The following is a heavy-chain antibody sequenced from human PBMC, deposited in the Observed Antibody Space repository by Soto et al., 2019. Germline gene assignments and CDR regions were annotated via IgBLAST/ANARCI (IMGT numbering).Heavy chain of an antibody. J-gene: IGHJ3*02. D-gene: IGHD5-12*01. V-gene: IGHV1-18*01. CDR3: ARGRIVASIHDAFEI. Sequence: QGQLLQSGDEVKTPGASVRVSCRASGYPFTSYGIRWVRQAPGQGLEWVAWISAYNGKRDTAQKFQGRVTMTLDTSTDTAHMELGDLTSADTAVYYGARGRIVASIHDAFEIWGQGTKGTVSS. CDR1: GYPFTSYG. CDR2: ISAYNGKR.